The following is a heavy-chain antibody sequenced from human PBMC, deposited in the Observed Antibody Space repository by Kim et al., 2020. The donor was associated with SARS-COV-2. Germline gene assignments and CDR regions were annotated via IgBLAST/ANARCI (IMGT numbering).Heavy chain of an antibody. D-gene: IGHD6-19*01. J-gene: IGHJ6*02. Sequence: GGSLRLSCAASGFTFDNYAMSWVRQAPGKGLEWVSTISASGGYTYYTDSVKGRFSISRDNSKNTLYLQMNSLRAEDTAGYYCAKVSVAGGYYYYGMDVWGQGTTVTDSS. CDR1: GFTFDNYA. V-gene: IGHV3-23*01. CDR2: ISASGGYT. CDR3: AKVSVAGGYYYYGMDV.